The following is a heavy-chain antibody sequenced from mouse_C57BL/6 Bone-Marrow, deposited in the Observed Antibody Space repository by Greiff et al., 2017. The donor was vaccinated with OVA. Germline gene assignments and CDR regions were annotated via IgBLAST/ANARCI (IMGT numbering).Heavy chain of an antibody. CDR1: GFSLTSYG. CDR3: AKNWKSKDAMDY. Sequence: VMLVESGPGLVQPSQSLSITCTVSGFSLTSYGVHWVRQSPGKGLEWLGVIWRGGSTDYNAAFMSRLSITKDNSKSQVFFKMNSLQADDTAIYYCAKNWKSKDAMDYWGQGTSVTVSS. J-gene: IGHJ4*01. CDR2: IWRGGST. D-gene: IGHD1-3*01. V-gene: IGHV2-5*01.